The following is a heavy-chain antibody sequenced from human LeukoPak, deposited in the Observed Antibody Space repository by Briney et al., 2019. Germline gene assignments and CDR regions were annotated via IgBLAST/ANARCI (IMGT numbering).Heavy chain of an antibody. CDR3: AGDYYDILTGYNWFDP. D-gene: IGHD3-9*01. CDR1: GYTFTGYY. J-gene: IGHJ5*02. Sequence: ASVKVSCKASGYTFTGYYMHWVRQAPGQGLEWMGWINPNSGGTNYAQKFQGRVTMTRDTSISTAYMELSRLRSDDTAVYYCAGDYYDILTGYNWFDPWGQGTLVTVSS. V-gene: IGHV1-2*02. CDR2: INPNSGGT.